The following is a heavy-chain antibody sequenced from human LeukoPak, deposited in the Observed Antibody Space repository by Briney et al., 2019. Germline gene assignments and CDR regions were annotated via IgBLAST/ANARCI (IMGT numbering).Heavy chain of an antibody. CDR2: TYYRGST. CDR1: GGSISSGSYY. V-gene: IGHV4-39*07. Sequence: PSETLSLTCTVSGGSISSGSYYWGWIRQPPGKGLEWIGSTYYRGSTYYNPPLRSRATISIDTSKNQFSVKLNSVTAADTAVYYCAVFGVVIPDAYDIWGQGTMVTVSS. J-gene: IGHJ3*02. CDR3: AVFGVVIPDAYDI. D-gene: IGHD3-3*01.